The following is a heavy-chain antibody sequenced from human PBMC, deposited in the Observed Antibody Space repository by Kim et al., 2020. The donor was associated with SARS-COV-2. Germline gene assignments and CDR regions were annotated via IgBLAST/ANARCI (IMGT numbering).Heavy chain of an antibody. Sequence: GGSLRLSCAASGFTFSSYGMHWVRQAPGKGLEWVAVISYDGSNKYYADSVKGRFTISRDNSKNTLYLQMNSLGAEDTAVYYCATAGSYGDLFYFDYWGQGTLVTVSS. V-gene: IGHV3-30*03. CDR3: ATAGSYGDLFYFDY. D-gene: IGHD4-17*01. CDR2: ISYDGSNK. CDR1: GFTFSSYG. J-gene: IGHJ4*02.